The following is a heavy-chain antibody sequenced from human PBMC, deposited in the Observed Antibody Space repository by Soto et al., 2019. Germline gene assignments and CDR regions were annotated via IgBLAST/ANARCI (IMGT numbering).Heavy chain of an antibody. CDR3: ASGIYYYDSSGDAFDI. V-gene: IGHV4-31*03. CDR1: GGSISSGGYY. CDR2: IYYSGST. J-gene: IGHJ3*02. Sequence: QVQLQESGPGLVKPSQTLSLTCTVSGGSISSGGYYWSWIRQHPGKGLEWIGYIYYSGSTYYNPSLKSRVNISVDTSKNQCALKLSSVTAADTAVYYCASGIYYYDSSGDAFDIWGQGTMVTVSS. D-gene: IGHD3-22*01.